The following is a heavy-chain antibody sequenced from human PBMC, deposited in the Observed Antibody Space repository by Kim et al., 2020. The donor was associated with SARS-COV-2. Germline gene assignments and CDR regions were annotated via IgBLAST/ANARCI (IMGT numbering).Heavy chain of an antibody. Sequence: GGSLRLSCAASGLSLSDCEITWVRQAPGKGLEWVSHIRTRDFSLHYADSVRGRFTLSTDTARNTLYQQMNNLRVEDTAVYYCARVNLVGQQWLIDYWGQGTLVTVSS. J-gene: IGHJ4*02. CDR3: ARVNLVGQQWLIDY. D-gene: IGHD6-19*01. CDR2: IRTRDFSL. V-gene: IGHV3-48*03. CDR1: GLSLSDCE.